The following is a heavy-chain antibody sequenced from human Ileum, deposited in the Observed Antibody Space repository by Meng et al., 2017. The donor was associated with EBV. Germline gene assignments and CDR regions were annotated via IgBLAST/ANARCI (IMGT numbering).Heavy chain of an antibody. CDR2: ISSENYT. Sequence: QVKVVESGGVVVQPGSSLRLSCVGSGLTFSKQIIHWIRQAPGEGLDWVAVISSENYTYYSDSVKGRFTITRDNSANTVYLQMDNLGPQDTALYFCTRQGQDLWGQGTLVTVSS. CDR1: GLTFSKQI. J-gene: IGHJ4*02. V-gene: IGHV3-30*03. CDR3: TRQGQDL. D-gene: IGHD2-15*01.